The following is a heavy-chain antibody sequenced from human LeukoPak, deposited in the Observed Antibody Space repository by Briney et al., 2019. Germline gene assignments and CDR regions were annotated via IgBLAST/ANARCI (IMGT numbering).Heavy chain of an antibody. D-gene: IGHD2-15*01. CDR3: ARGPAEYYSGGSCYSRRNWFDP. J-gene: IGHJ5*02. CDR1: GYIFTGYY. Sequence: ALVKVSCKASGYIFTGYYLHWVRQAPGQGLEWMGWINPSRGGAKYAQKFQGRVTMTRDTSISTAYMALSRLTFDDPAGYYCARGPAEYYSGGSCYSRRNWFDPWGQGTLVTVSS. V-gene: IGHV1-2*02. CDR2: INPSRGGA.